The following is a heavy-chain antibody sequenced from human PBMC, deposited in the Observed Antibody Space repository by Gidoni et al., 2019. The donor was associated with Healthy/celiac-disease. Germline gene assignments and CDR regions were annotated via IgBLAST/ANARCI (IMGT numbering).Heavy chain of an antibody. D-gene: IGHD3-10*01. Sequence: QVQLQQSGPGLVKPSETLSLTCTVSGGSISSSYWSWIRQPPGKGLEWIGYIYYSGSTNYNPSLKSRVTISVDTSKNQFSLKLSSVTAADTAVYYCARGRDTGYWYFDLWGRGTLVTVSS. CDR1: GGSISSSY. CDR3: ARGRDTGYWYFDL. V-gene: IGHV4-59*01. J-gene: IGHJ2*01. CDR2: IYYSGST.